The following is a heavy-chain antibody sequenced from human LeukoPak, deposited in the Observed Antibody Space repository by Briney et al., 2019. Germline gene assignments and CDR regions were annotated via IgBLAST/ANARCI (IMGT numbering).Heavy chain of an antibody. V-gene: IGHV3-23*01. J-gene: IGHJ4*02. Sequence: PGGSLRLSCAASGFTLSSYAMSWVRQAPGKGLEWASAISGSGGSTYYADSVKGRFTISRDNSKNTLYPQMNSLRAEDTAVYCCAKDEAHPANWGQGTLVTVSP. CDR2: ISGSGGST. CDR3: AKDEAHPAN. CDR1: GFTLSSYA.